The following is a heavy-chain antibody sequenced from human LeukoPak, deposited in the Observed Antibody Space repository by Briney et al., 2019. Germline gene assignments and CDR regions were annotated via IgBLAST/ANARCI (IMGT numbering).Heavy chain of an antibody. V-gene: IGHV3-11*01. D-gene: IGHD6-13*01. Sequence: GGSLRLSCAASGFTFSDYYMSWIRQAPGKGLEWVSYISSSGSTIYYADSVKGRFTISRDNAKNSLYLQMNSLRAEDTAVYYCARDPIAAAAQEEFDYWGQGTLVTVSS. CDR3: ARDPIAAAAQEEFDY. J-gene: IGHJ4*02. CDR1: GFTFSDYY. CDR2: ISSSGSTI.